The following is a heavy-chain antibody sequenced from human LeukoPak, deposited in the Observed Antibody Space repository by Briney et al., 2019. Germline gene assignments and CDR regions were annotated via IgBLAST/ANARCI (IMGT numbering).Heavy chain of an antibody. Sequence: GDSLKISCKGSGYSFTNYWIGWVCQMPGKGLECMGIIYPGDSDTRYSPSFQGQVTISTDKSISTAYLQWSSLKASDTAMYYRARHGDFCGGDCYSGFDYWGQGTRVTVSS. CDR2: IYPGDSDT. CDR1: GYSFTNYW. V-gene: IGHV5-51*01. CDR3: ARHGDFCGGDCYSGFDY. J-gene: IGHJ4*02. D-gene: IGHD2-21*02.